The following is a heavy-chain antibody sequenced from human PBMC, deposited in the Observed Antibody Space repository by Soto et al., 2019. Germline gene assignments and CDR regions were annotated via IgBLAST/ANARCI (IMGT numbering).Heavy chain of an antibody. D-gene: IGHD6-19*01. Sequence: SQTLSLTCVISGDSVSADSATWSWIRQSPSRGLEWLGRTYYRSKWYSDYAVSVKSRIIINPDTTSNQFSLQLNSLIPEDTAVYYCAREGYSSGFHGPVVYYMDVWGKGTTVTVSS. CDR1: GDSVSADSAT. V-gene: IGHV6-1*01. J-gene: IGHJ6*03. CDR3: AREGYSSGFHGPVVYYMDV. CDR2: TYYRSKWYS.